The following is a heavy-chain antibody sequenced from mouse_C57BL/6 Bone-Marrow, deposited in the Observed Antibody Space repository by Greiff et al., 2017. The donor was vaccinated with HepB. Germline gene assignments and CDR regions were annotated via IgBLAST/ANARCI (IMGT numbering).Heavy chain of an antibody. J-gene: IGHJ3*01. CDR1: GFNIKDDY. Sequence: DVKLVESGAELVRPGASVKLSCTASGFNIKDDYMHWVKQRPEQGLEWIGWIDPENGDTEYASKFQGKATITADTSSNTAYLQLSSLTSEDTAVYYCTTWDGKAWFAYWGQGTLVTVSA. D-gene: IGHD2-1*01. CDR3: TTWDGKAWFAY. CDR2: IDPENGDT. V-gene: IGHV14-4*01.